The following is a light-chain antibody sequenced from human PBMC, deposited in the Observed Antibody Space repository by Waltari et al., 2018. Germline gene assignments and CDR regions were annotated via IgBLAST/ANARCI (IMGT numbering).Light chain of an antibody. J-gene: IGLJ1*01. V-gene: IGLV2-14*01. CDR1: SSDVGGYNY. CDR2: EVG. CDR3: SSYRSSSTLKYV. Sequence: QSALTQPASVSGSPGQSINISCTGTSSDVGGYNYVSWYQQHPDKVPKLMIYEVGSRPSGVSDRFSGSKSGNTASLTISGLQAEDEADYYCSSYRSSSTLKYVFGTGTKVTVL.